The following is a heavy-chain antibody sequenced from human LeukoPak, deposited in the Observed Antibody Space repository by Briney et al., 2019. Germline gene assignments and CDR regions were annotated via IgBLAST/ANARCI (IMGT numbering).Heavy chain of an antibody. CDR3: ATSRTFDY. V-gene: IGHV3-74*01. CDR2: INSEGSST. Sequence: GGSLRLSCEVSGFTFSSYWMHWVRQAPGKGLVWVSRINSEGSSTSYADSVKGRFTISRDNANNTLFLHMNSLRSEDTAVYYCATSRTFDYWGQGTLVTVSS. J-gene: IGHJ4*02. CDR1: GFTFSSYW.